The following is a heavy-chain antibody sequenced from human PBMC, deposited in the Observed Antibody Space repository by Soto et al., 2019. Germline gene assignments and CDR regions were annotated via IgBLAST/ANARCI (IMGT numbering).Heavy chain of an antibody. CDR3: ARESGGSYTYYYYGMDV. V-gene: IGHV1-69*13. D-gene: IGHD3-16*01. CDR2: IIPIFGTA. J-gene: IGHJ6*02. Sequence: ASVKVSCKASGGTFCSYAISWVRQAPGQGLEWMGGIIPIFGTANYAQKFQGRVTITADESTSTAYMELSSLRSEDTAVYYCARESGGSYTYYYYGMDVWGQGTTVTVSS. CDR1: GGTFCSYA.